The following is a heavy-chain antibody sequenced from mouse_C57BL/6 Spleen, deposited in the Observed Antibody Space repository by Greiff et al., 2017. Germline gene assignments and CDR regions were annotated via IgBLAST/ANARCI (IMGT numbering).Heavy chain of an antibody. J-gene: IGHJ2*01. Sequence: EVQGVESGAELVKPGASVKLSCTASGFNIKDYYMHWVKQRTEQGLEWIGRIDPEDGETKYAPKFQGKATITADTSSNTAYLQLSSLTSEDTAVYYCARELQPHRYFDYWGQGTTLTVSS. V-gene: IGHV14-2*01. CDR2: IDPEDGET. CDR1: GFNIKDYY. CDR3: ARELQPHRYFDY. D-gene: IGHD6-1*01.